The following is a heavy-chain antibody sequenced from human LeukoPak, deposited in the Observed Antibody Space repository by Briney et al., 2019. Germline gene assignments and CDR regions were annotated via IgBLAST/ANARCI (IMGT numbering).Heavy chain of an antibody. CDR1: GYSFTSYW. Sequence: GESLKISCKGSGYSFTSYWISWVRQMPGKGLEWMGRIDASDSYTNYRPPFQGHVIISTDKSITTAYLQWSSLKASDTAIYYCARLRDGSLDFWGQGTLVSVSS. J-gene: IGHJ4*02. V-gene: IGHV5-10-1*01. CDR2: IDASDSYT. CDR3: ARLRDGSLDF.